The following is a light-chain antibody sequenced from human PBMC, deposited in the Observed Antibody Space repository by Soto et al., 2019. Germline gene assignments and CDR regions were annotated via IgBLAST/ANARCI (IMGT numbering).Light chain of an antibody. J-gene: IGLJ1*01. V-gene: IGLV2-14*01. CDR1: SSDVGGYND. CDR2: EVS. Sequence: QSALTQPASVSGSPGQSITISCTGTSSDVGGYNDVSWYQQHPGTAPKLIIYEVSNRASGASNRFSGSKSGNTASLTISGLQAEDEADYYCSSYTSSSTYVFGGGTKLTVL. CDR3: SSYTSSSTYV.